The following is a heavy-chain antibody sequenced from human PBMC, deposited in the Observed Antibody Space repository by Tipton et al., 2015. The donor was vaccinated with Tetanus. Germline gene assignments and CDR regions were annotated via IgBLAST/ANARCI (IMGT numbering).Heavy chain of an antibody. Sequence: QLVQSGAEVKKPGASVKVSCKASGGSFRNYAITWVRQAPGQGLEWMGRIIPSLETADYSPNFQGRVTVTADKSTTTAYMELTSLRSDDTAVYFCAREQGYFDYWGQGTLVTVSS. V-gene: IGHV1-69*09. CDR2: IIPSLETA. CDR3: AREQGYFDY. CDR1: GGSFRNYA. J-gene: IGHJ4*02.